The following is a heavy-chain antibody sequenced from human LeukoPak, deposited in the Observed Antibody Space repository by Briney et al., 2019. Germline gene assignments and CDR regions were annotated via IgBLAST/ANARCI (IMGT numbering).Heavy chain of an antibody. Sequence: PGGSLRVSCAASGSTFSNYAMSGVRPAPGKGLEWVSSIRGNGARTDYADSVKGRFTISRDNSENTLYLQMNSLRAEDTAVYYCAKHQQLYGDSLMDVWGQGTTVTVSS. J-gene: IGHJ6*02. D-gene: IGHD4-17*01. CDR1: GSTFSNYA. V-gene: IGHV3-23*01. CDR3: AKHQQLYGDSLMDV. CDR2: IRGNGART.